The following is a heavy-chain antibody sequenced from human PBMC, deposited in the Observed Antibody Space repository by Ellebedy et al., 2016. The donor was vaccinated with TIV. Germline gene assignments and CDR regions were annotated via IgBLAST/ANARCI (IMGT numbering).Heavy chain of an antibody. V-gene: IGHV1-18*04. CDR2: ISAYNGNT. CDR3: AREQWLVPNDY. Sequence: ASVKVSXKASGYTFTGYYMHWVRQATGQGLEWMGWISAYNGNTNYAQKLQGRVTMTTDTSTSTAYMELRSLRSDDTAVYYCAREQWLVPNDYWGQGTLVTVSS. J-gene: IGHJ4*02. D-gene: IGHD6-19*01. CDR1: GYTFTGYY.